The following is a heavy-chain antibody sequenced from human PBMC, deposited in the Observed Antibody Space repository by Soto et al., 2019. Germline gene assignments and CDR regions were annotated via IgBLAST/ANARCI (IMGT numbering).Heavy chain of an antibody. CDR1: GYTFTGYY. D-gene: IGHD5-12*01. V-gene: IGHV1-2*04. CDR2: INPNSGGT. J-gene: IGHJ6*02. CDR3: ARDDSGYDNYYYYGMDV. Sequence: ASVKVSCKASGYTFTGYYMHWVRQAPGQGLEWMGWINPNSGGTNYAQKFQGWVTMTRDTSISTAYMELSRLRSDDTAVYYCARDDSGYDNYYYYGMDVWGQGTMVTVSS.